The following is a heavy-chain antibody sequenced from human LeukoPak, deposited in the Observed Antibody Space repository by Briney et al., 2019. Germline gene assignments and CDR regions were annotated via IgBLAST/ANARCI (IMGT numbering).Heavy chain of an antibody. Sequence: GGSLRLSCAASGFTFSSYGMHWVRQAPGKGLEWVAVIWYDGSNKYYADSVKGRFTISRDNSKNTLYLQMNSLRAEDTAVYYCARSFGPGAFDIWGQGTMVTVSS. D-gene: IGHD1-14*01. CDR2: IWYDGSNK. V-gene: IGHV3-33*01. CDR1: GFTFSSYG. CDR3: ARSFGPGAFDI. J-gene: IGHJ3*02.